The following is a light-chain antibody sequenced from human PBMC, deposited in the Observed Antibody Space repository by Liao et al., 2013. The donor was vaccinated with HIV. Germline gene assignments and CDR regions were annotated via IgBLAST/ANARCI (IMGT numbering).Light chain of an antibody. J-gene: IGLJ2*01. CDR2: KEN. V-gene: IGLV3-27*01. CDR3: YSAADGIGV. Sequence: SYELTQPSSVSVSPGQTARITCSGDILTKKYARWFQQKPGQAPVFVIYKENERPSGIPDRFSASYSGTTVTLTISGAQVEDEADYYCYSAADGIGVFGGGTTLTVL. CDR1: ILTKKY.